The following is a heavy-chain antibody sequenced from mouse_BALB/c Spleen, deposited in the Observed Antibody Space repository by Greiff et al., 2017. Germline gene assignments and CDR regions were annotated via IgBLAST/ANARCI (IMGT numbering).Heavy chain of an antibody. CDR1: GFNIKDTY. J-gene: IGHJ3*01. CDR3: ASLYYYGSSYGWFAY. Sequence: EVQLVESGAELVKPGASVKLSCTASGFNIKDTYMHWVKQRPEQGLEWIGRIDPANGNTKYDPKFQGKATITADTSSNTAYLQLSSLTSEDTAVYYCASLYYYGSSYGWFAYWGQGTLVTVSA. CDR2: IDPANGNT. V-gene: IGHV14-3*02. D-gene: IGHD1-1*01.